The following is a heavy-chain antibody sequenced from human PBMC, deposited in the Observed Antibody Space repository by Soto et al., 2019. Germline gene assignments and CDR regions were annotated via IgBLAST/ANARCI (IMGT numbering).Heavy chain of an antibody. Sequence: ASVKVSCKASGYTFTAYAIHWVRQAPGQRLEWMGRIHAGNGDTKYSQNFQGRVAISRDTSANTAYMELLSLRSEDTAMYYCARDHTDYHGSGRNYYYGVDVWGQGTTVTVS. CDR1: GYTFTAYA. J-gene: IGHJ6*02. D-gene: IGHD3-10*01. CDR3: ARDHTDYHGSGRNYYYGVDV. V-gene: IGHV1-3*01. CDR2: IHAGNGDT.